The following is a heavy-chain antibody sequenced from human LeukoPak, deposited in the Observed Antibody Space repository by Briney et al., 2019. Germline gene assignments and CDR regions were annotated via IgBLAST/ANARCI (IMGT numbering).Heavy chain of an antibody. V-gene: IGHV4-4*07. CDR3: ARDHRQQLYNWFDP. Sequence: SETLSLTCTVSGGSISSYYWSWVRQPAGKGLEWIGRIYTSGSTNYNPSLKSRVTMSADTSKNQFSLKLSSVTAADTAVYYCARDHRQQLYNWFDPWGQGTLVTVSS. J-gene: IGHJ5*02. CDR1: GGSISSYY. D-gene: IGHD6-13*01. CDR2: IYTSGST.